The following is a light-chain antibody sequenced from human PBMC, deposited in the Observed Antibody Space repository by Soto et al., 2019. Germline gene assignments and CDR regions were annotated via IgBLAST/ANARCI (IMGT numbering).Light chain of an antibody. J-gene: IGKJ4*01. CDR3: QQRINWPLT. CDR2: DAS. CDR1: QSVSSY. Sequence: EIVLTQSPATLSLSPGERATLSCRASQSVSSYLAWYQQKPGQAPRLLIYDASNRATGIPARFSGSGSGTDFTLPIRSLEPQDFAVYYCQQRINWPLTFGGGTKVEIK. V-gene: IGKV3-11*01.